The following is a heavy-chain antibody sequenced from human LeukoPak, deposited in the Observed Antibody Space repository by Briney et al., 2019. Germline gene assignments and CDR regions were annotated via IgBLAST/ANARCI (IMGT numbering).Heavy chain of an antibody. V-gene: IGHV3-48*03. J-gene: IGHJ5*02. CDR1: GFDLSTYE. Sequence: GGSLRLSCAASGFDLSTYEMNWVRQAPGKGLEWIAGITISGHTKNYADSVKGRFTISRDNARTSLYLQMNSLRVEDTGVYYCARGDPYADLWGQGTLVTVSS. CDR2: ITISGHTK. CDR3: ARGDPYADL. D-gene: IGHD4-17*01.